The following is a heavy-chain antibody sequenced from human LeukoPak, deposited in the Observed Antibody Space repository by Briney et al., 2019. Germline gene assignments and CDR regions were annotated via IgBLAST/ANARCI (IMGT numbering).Heavy chain of an antibody. D-gene: IGHD4-17*01. V-gene: IGHV4-30-4*01. Sequence: SETLSLTCTVSGGSISSGDYYWSWIRQPPGKGLEWIGYIYYSGSTNYNPSLKSRVSISVDTSKNQFSLKMSSVTAADTAIYYCARVGDYGDYVNWFDPWGPGTLVTVSS. J-gene: IGHJ5*02. CDR1: GGSISSGDYY. CDR2: IYYSGST. CDR3: ARVGDYGDYVNWFDP.